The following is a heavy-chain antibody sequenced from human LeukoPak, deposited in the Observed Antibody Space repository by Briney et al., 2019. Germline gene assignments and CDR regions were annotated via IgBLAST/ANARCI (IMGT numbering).Heavy chain of an antibody. CDR2: ISSSSSYI. Sequence: GGSLRLSCAASGCTFSSYSMNWVRQAPGKGLEWVSSISSSSSYIYYADSVKGRFTISRDNAKTSLYLQMNSLRAEDTAVYYCAIIGDFWSGRYFDYWGQGTLVTVSS. CDR3: AIIGDFWSGRYFDY. CDR1: GCTFSSYS. J-gene: IGHJ4*02. V-gene: IGHV3-21*01. D-gene: IGHD3-3*01.